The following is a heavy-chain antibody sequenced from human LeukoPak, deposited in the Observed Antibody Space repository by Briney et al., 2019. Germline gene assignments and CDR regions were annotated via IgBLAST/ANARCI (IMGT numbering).Heavy chain of an antibody. J-gene: IGHJ4*02. CDR2: ISGSGGST. D-gene: IGHD6-19*01. V-gene: IGHV3-23*01. CDR1: GFPLSSYG. Sequence: GGSLRLSCAASGFPLSSYGKSWVRHAPGKGLEWVSTISGSGGSTYYADSVKGRFTVSRDNSKNTLYLQMNSLRAEDTAVYYCAKPLIPVAGTLYFDYWGQGTLVTVSS. CDR3: AKPLIPVAGTLYFDY.